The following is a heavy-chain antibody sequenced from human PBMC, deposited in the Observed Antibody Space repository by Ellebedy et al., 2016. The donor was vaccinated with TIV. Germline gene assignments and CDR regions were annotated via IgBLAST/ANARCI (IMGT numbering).Heavy chain of an antibody. Sequence: SETLSLTCTVSGGSISSSSYYWVWLRQPPGKGLEWIGSINFSGRTYYNPSLKSRLTISIDTSRDQFSLKVNSVTAADTAVYYCARGGASFSDYWGQGTLVTVSS. CDR2: INFSGRT. D-gene: IGHD1-26*01. J-gene: IGHJ4*02. CDR1: GGSISSSSYY. CDR3: ARGGASFSDY. V-gene: IGHV4-39*07.